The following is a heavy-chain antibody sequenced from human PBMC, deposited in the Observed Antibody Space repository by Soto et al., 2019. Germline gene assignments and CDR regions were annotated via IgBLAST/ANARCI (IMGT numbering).Heavy chain of an antibody. Sequence: QVQLQQWGAGLLKPSETLSLTCAVYGGSFSGYYWSWIRQPPGKGLEWIGKINHSGRTNYKPSLKSRVTIWIDTPKNHLSLKLNSVTAAVTAVYYCARVERWTATTVVDAFEIWGRGTMVTVSS. J-gene: IGHJ3*02. D-gene: IGHD2-21*02. CDR3: ARVERWTATTVVDAFEI. CDR1: GGSFSGYY. CDR2: INHSGRT. V-gene: IGHV4-34*01.